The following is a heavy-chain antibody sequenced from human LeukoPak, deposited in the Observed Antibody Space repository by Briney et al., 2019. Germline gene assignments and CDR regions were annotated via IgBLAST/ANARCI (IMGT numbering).Heavy chain of an antibody. V-gene: IGHV4-34*01. CDR1: GGSFINYY. D-gene: IGHD1-20*01. Sequence: SETLSLTCAVYGGSFINYYWNCIRQPPGKGLEWIGEINHSGTTNYNPSLKSRVTISIDTSKNQFSLKLSSVTAADTALYYCARMRVTGDLADPDGFDIWGQGTMVTVSS. CDR3: ARMRVTGDLADPDGFDI. CDR2: INHSGTT. J-gene: IGHJ3*02.